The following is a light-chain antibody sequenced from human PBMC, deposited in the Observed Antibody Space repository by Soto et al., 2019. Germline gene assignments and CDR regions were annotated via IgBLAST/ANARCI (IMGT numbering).Light chain of an antibody. J-gene: IGLJ1*01. V-gene: IGLV3-21*04. CDR3: QVWDSSSAHYV. CDR1: NIGSKS. CDR2: FVN. Sequence: YELTQPPSVSLAPGKTARITCGGNNIGSKSVHWYQQNPGHAPMLVIQFVNDRPSRIPERVSGSNSGNTATPTISRVEAGAEADDYCQVWDSSSAHYVFGTGTKVTVL.